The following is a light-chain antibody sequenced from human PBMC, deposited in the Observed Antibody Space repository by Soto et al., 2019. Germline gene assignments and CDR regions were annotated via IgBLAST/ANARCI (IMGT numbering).Light chain of an antibody. CDR3: QQSYSTPRT. J-gene: IGKJ1*01. V-gene: IGKV1-39*01. CDR2: AAS. Sequence: DIQMTQSPSSLSASVGDRDTITCRASQSISSYLNWYQQKPGKAPKLLIYAASSLQSGVPSRFSGSGSGTDFTLTISSLQPEDFVTYYCQQSYSTPRTFGQGTKVDIK. CDR1: QSISSY.